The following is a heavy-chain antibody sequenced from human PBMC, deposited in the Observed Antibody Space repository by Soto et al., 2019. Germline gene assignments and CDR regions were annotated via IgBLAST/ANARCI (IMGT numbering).Heavy chain of an antibody. V-gene: IGHV3-48*01. CDR2: ISSSSSTI. D-gene: IGHD4-17*01. CDR3: ASTMTTVTTDFDY. J-gene: IGHJ4*02. Sequence: GGSLRLSCAASGFTFSSYSMNWVRQAPGKGLEWVSYISSSSSTIYYADSVKGRFTISRDNAKNSLYLQMNSLRAEDTAVYYCASTMTTVTTDFDYWGQGTLVTVSS. CDR1: GFTFSSYS.